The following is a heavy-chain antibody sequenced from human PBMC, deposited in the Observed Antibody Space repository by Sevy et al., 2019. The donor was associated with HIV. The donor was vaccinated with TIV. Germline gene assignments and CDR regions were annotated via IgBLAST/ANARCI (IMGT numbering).Heavy chain of an antibody. J-gene: IGHJ4*02. V-gene: IGHV3-53*01. CDR2: IYSGGRT. CDR1: GFTVSSNY. D-gene: IGHD1-7*01. CDR3: ARLELELRDRLEYYFDY. Sequence: GGSLRLSCAASGFTVSSNYMSWVRQAPGKGLEWVSVIYSGGRTYYADSVKGRFTISRDNSKNPRYLQMNSLRAEDTAVYYCARLELELRDRLEYYFDYWGQGTLVTVSS.